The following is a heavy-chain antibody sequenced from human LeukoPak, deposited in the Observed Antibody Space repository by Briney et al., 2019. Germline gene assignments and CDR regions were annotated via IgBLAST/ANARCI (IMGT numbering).Heavy chain of an antibody. J-gene: IGHJ6*03. CDR1: GYSFASSW. V-gene: IGHV5-51*01. CDR2: IYPDDSDT. Sequence: GESLKISCKGSGYSFASSWIGWVRQMPGKGLEWMGTIYPDDSDTRYSPSFEGQITISVDKSISTAYLQWSSLKASDTAVYYCARHGHCTNGVCYSNYYYHMDVWGKGTTVTVSS. CDR3: ARHGHCTNGVCYSNYYYHMDV. D-gene: IGHD2-8*01.